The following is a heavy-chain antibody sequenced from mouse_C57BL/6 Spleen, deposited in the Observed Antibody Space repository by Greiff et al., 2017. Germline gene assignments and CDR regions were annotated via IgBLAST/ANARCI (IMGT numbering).Heavy chain of an antibody. CDR3: ARSGYSDAMDC. V-gene: IGHV1-82*01. Sequence: QVQLQQSGPELVKPGASVKISCKASGYAFSSSWMNWVKQRPGKGLEWIGRIYPGDGDTNYNGKFKGKATLTADKSSSTAYMQLSSLTSEDSAVYFCARSGYSDAMDCWGQGTSVTVSS. J-gene: IGHJ4*01. CDR1: GYAFSSSW. CDR2: IYPGDGDT. D-gene: IGHD2-12*01.